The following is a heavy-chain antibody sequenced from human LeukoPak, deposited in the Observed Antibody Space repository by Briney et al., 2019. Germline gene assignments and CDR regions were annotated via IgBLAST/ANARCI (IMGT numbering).Heavy chain of an antibody. D-gene: IGHD3-16*02. CDR3: ARLGRYHDPPDS. J-gene: IGHJ5*01. CDR2: IHYSGST. CDR1: GGSISSPTYY. Sequence: SETLSLTCTVPGGSISSPTYYWAWIRQPPGKGLEWIRAIHYSGSTYDNPSLKSRFTISVDTSKHQFFLQLSSVTAAATAVYYCARLGRYHDPPDSWGQGTLVTVSS. V-gene: IGHV4-39*01.